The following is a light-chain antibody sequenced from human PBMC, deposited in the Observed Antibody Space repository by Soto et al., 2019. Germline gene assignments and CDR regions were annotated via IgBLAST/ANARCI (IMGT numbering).Light chain of an antibody. V-gene: IGKV1-5*03. Sequence: DIQMTQSPSTLSASVGDRVTITCRASQSMNAWLAWYQQKPGKAPKLLIYKSSNLQSGVPSRFSGSGSGTEFTLTISSLQPDDFATYYCQQYYSYSTFGQGTKVEVK. CDR1: QSMNAW. J-gene: IGKJ1*01. CDR2: KSS. CDR3: QQYYSYST.